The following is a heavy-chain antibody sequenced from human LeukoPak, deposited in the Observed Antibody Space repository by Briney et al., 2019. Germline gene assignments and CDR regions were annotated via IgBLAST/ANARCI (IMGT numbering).Heavy chain of an antibody. Sequence: SQTLSLICAISGHSVSTNGAAWNWIRQSPSRGLEWQGRTHYRSKWYNDYAVSVKSRISINPDTSKNQFSLQLTSVTPEDTAVYYCARGQSSYYAMDVWGQGTTVTVSS. CDR3: ARGQSSYYAMDV. CDR2: THYRSKWYN. CDR1: GHSVSTNGAA. J-gene: IGHJ6*02. V-gene: IGHV6-1*01.